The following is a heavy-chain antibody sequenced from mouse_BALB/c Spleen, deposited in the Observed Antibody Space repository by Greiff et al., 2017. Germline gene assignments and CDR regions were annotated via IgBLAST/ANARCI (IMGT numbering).Heavy chain of an antibody. J-gene: IGHJ4*01. CDR3: TRYGNYEMDY. D-gene: IGHD2-1*01. Sequence: QVQLQQPGAELVRPGASVKLSCKASGYTFTSYWINWVKQRPGQGLEWIGNIYPSDSYTNYNQKFKDKATLTVDKSSSTAYMQLSSPTSEDSAVYYCTRYGNYEMDYWGQGTSVTVSS. V-gene: IGHV1-69*02. CDR1: GYTFTSYW. CDR2: IYPSDSYT.